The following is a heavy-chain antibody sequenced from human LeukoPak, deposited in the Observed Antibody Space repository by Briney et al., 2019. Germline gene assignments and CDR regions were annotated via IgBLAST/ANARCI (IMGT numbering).Heavy chain of an antibody. Sequence: GGSLRLSCAASGFTFSSYAMHWGRRAPGRGLEWGAVISYDGSNKYYADSVKGRFTISRDNSKNTPSLQMNRLRTADPAGYYWARGSRSSAAGKFDNWGEGTLVTVSS. V-gene: IGHV3-30*04. CDR1: GFTFSSYA. D-gene: IGHD6-13*01. CDR2: ISYDGSNK. J-gene: IGHJ4*02. CDR3: ARGSRSSAAGKFDN.